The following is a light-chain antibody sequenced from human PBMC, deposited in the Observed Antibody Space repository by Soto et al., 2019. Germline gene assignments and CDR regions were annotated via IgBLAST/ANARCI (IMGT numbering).Light chain of an antibody. CDR2: GNS. CDR3: QSYDSSLSAPV. CDR1: SSNIGAGYD. V-gene: IGLV1-40*01. J-gene: IGLJ2*01. Sequence: VLTQPPSVSGAPGQRVTISCTGSSSNIGAGYDVHWYQQLPGTAPKLLIYGNSNRPSGVPDRFSGSKSGTSASLAITGLQAEDEADYYCQSYDSSLSAPVFGGGTQLTVL.